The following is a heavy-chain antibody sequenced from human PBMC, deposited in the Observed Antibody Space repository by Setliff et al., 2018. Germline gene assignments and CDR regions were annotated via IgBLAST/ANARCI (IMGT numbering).Heavy chain of an antibody. J-gene: IGHJ4*01. V-gene: IGHV7-4-1*02. CDR3: ARADHLVTTTFDY. Sequence: ASAKVSCKASGYSLSNYVMNWVRQAPGQGLEWMGWISTKTGDQTYAQGYTGRFAFSLDTSDSATYLDISNLKAEETATYYCARADHLVTTTFDYWGQGTRVTVSS. D-gene: IGHD4-17*01. CDR2: ISTKTGDQ. CDR1: GYSLSNYV.